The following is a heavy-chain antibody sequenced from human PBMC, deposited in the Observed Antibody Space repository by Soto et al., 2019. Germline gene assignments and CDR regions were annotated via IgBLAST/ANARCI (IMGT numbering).Heavy chain of an antibody. CDR2: INHSGST. CDR1: GGSFSGYY. CDR3: ARGDRKLGYCSGGSCYGYLLDI. Sequence: PSETLSLTCAVYGGSFSGYYWSWIRQPPGKGLEWIGEINHSGSTNYNPSLKGRVTVSVDTSKNQFSLKLSSVTAADTAVYYCARGDRKLGYCSGGSCYGYLLDIWGQGTMVTVSS. J-gene: IGHJ3*02. V-gene: IGHV4-34*01. D-gene: IGHD2-15*01.